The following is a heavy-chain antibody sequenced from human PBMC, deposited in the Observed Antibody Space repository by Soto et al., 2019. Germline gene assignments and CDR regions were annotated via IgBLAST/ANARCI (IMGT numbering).Heavy chain of an antibody. D-gene: IGHD5-12*01. CDR3: ASRDGYLTHFYY. CDR1: GYSISSGYY. V-gene: IGHV4-38-2*01. Sequence: SETLSLTCAVSGYSISSGYYWGWIRQPPGKGLEWIGSIYHSGSTYYNPSLKSRVTISVDTSKNQFSLKLGSVTAADTAVYYCASRDGYLTHFYYWGQGTLVTVSS. CDR2: IYHSGST. J-gene: IGHJ4*02.